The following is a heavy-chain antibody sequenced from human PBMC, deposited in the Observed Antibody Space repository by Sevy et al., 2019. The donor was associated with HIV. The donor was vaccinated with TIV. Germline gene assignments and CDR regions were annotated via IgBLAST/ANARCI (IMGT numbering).Heavy chain of an antibody. CDR2: IYYSGST. V-gene: IGHV4-61*01. CDR3: ARDLRGRQRGYYDSSGDGTDY. J-gene: IGHJ4*02. D-gene: IGHD3-22*01. CDR1: GGSVSSGSYY. Sequence: SETLSLTCTVSGGSVSSGSYYWSWIRQPPGKGLEWIGYIYYSGSTNYNPSLKSQVTISVDTSKNQFSLKLSSVTAAGTAVYYCARDLRGRQRGYYDSSGDGTDYWGQGTLVTVSS.